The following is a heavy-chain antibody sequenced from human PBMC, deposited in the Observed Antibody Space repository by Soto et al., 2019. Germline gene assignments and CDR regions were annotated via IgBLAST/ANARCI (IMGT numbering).Heavy chain of an antibody. CDR3: ARETQDYGGSSGFDY. D-gene: IGHD4-17*01. CDR1: GGTFSSYA. CDR2: IIPIFGTA. Sequence: QVQLVQSGAEVKKPGSSVKVSCKASGGTFSSYAISWVRQAPGQGLEWMGGIIPIFGTANYAQKFQGRVTITADEYTSPAYKELSRLRAEATAVYYCARETQDYGGSSGFDYGCQGTLVTVSS. J-gene: IGHJ4*02. V-gene: IGHV1-69*12.